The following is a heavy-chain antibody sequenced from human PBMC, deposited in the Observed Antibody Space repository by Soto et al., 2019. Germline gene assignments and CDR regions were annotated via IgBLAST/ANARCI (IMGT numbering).Heavy chain of an antibody. CDR3: ASDRAGDPGIQH. J-gene: IGHJ1*01. D-gene: IGHD2-21*02. CDR1: GFTFSDHY. Sequence: EVQLVESGGGLVQPGGSLRLSCVVSGFTFSDHYMDWVRQAPGKGLEWVGRIRNKANRFSTVYAASGRGRFTTSRDESTNALYLLMHTRKPEATVVYYCASDRAGDPGIQHWGRGALVTVS. V-gene: IGHV3-72*01. CDR2: IRNKANRFST.